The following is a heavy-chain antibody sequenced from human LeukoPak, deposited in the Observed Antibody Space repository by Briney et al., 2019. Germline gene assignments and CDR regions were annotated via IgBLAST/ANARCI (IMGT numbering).Heavy chain of an antibody. CDR2: INPNSGGT. Sequence: GASVKVSCKASGYTFTCYYMHWVRQAPGQGLEWMGWINPNSGGTNYAQKFQGRVTMTRDTSISTAYMELSRLRSDDTAVYYCAREAFESTRYYYDSSGYPYWGQGTLVTVSS. CDR3: AREAFESTRYYYDSSGYPY. J-gene: IGHJ4*02. V-gene: IGHV1-2*02. D-gene: IGHD3-22*01. CDR1: GYTFTCYY.